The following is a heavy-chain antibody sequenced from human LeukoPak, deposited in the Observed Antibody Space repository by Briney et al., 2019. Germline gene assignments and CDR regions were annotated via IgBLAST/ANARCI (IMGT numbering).Heavy chain of an antibody. CDR3: ASSAGEYCSSTSCYGEH. CDR1: GGSISSYY. J-gene: IGHJ4*02. Sequence: SETLSLTCTVSGGSISSYYWSWIRQPAGKGLEWIGRIYTSGITNYNPSLKSRVTMSVDTSKNQFSLKLSSVTAADTAVYYCASSAGEYCSSTSCYGEHWGQGTLVTVSS. D-gene: IGHD2-2*01. V-gene: IGHV4-4*07. CDR2: IYTSGIT.